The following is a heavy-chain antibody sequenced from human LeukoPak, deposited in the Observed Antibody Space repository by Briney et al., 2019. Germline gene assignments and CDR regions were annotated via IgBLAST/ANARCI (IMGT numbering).Heavy chain of an antibody. CDR3: ARERGSRLRYFDWLPFDY. CDR1: GFTFSSYA. CDR2: ISYDGSNK. J-gene: IGHJ4*02. Sequence: PGGSLRLSCAASGFTFSSYAMHWVRQAPGKGLEWVAVISYDGSNKYYADSVKGRFTISRDNSKNTLYLQMNSLRAEDTAVYYCARERGSRLRYFDWLPFDYWGQGTLVTVSS. V-gene: IGHV3-30-3*01. D-gene: IGHD3-9*01.